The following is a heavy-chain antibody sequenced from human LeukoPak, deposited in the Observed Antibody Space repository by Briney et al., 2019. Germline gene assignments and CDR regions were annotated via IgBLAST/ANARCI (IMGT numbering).Heavy chain of an antibody. D-gene: IGHD6-13*01. J-gene: IGHJ4*02. CDR1: GFSFISYG. Sequence: GGSLRLSCAASGFSFISYGMHWVRQAPGKGLEWVGVISDDGRNKKYADSVKGRFTISRDNSKDTLYLQMNSLRAEDTAVYYCARGIAAAGTPYYFDYWGQGTLVTVSS. V-gene: IGHV3-30*03. CDR3: ARGIAAAGTPYYFDY. CDR2: ISDDGRNK.